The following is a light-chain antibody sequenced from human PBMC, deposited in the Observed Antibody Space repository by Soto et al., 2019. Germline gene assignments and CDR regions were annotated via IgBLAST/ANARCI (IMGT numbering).Light chain of an antibody. Sequence: EIVLTQSPGTLSLSVGERATLSCRASQSVRSSYLAWYQQKPGQAPRLLIYGASSRATGIPDRFSGSGSGTDFTLTISRLEPEDFVVYYCQQYGSSVATFGQGTKLEIK. J-gene: IGKJ2*01. CDR1: QSVRSSY. V-gene: IGKV3-20*01. CDR2: GAS. CDR3: QQYGSSVAT.